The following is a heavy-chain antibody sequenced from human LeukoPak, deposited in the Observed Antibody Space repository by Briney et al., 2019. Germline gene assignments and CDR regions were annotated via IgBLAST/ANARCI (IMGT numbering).Heavy chain of an antibody. J-gene: IGHJ4*02. CDR2: IYYSGST. V-gene: IGHV4-39*01. Sequence: PSETLSLTCTVSGGSISSSSYYWGWIRQPPGKGLEWIGSIYYSGSTYYNPSLKSRVTISVDTSKNQFSLKLSSVTAADTAVYYCAAPPLYSYGPLIDYWGQGTLVTVSS. CDR3: AAPPLYSYGPLIDY. CDR1: GGSISSSSYY. D-gene: IGHD5-18*01.